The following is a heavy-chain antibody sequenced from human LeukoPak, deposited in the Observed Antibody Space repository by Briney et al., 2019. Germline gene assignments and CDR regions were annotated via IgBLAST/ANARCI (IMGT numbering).Heavy chain of an antibody. Sequence: PSETLSLTCAVSGGSISSSNWWSWVRQPPGKGLEWIGEIFHSGSTNYNPSLKSRVTISADTSKNQFSLNLSSVTAADTAIYYCARYCSEPRCYVDAFDIWGQGTVVTVSS. CDR1: GGSISSSNW. V-gene: IGHV4-4*02. CDR3: ARYCSEPRCYVDAFDI. J-gene: IGHJ3*02. D-gene: IGHD2-2*01. CDR2: IFHSGST.